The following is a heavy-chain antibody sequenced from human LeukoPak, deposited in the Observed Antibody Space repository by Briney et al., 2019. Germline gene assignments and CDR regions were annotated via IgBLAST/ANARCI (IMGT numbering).Heavy chain of an antibody. Sequence: AWGSLRLSCAASGFTFSGSAMHWVRQASGKGLEWVGRIRSKANSYATAYAASVKGRFTISRDDSQNTAYLQMNSLKTEDTAVYYCTRTYSSGWLNYFDYWGQGTLVNVS. CDR2: IRSKANSYAT. D-gene: IGHD6-19*01. J-gene: IGHJ4*02. V-gene: IGHV3-73*01. CDR1: GFTFSGSA. CDR3: TRTYSSGWLNYFDY.